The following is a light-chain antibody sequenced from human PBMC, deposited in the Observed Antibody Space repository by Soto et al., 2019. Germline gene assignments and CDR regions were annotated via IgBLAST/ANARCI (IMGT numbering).Light chain of an antibody. CDR3: QQYNNWPPWT. J-gene: IGKJ1*01. Sequence: EIVMTQSPATLSVSPGERATLSCRASLSVSSNLAWYQQKPGQAPRLLIYGASTRATGITARFSGSGSGTEFTLTISSLQSEDFSVYYCQQYNNWPPWTCGQGTEVEIK. CDR2: GAS. V-gene: IGKV3-15*01. CDR1: LSVSSN.